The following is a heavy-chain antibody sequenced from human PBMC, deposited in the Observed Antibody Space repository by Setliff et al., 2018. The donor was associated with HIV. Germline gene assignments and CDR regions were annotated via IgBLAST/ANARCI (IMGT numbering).Heavy chain of an antibody. CDR3: ARVPPRWGATRDY. J-gene: IGHJ4*02. CDR1: GGSFSDYN. CDR2: INHSGGT. D-gene: IGHD1-26*01. Sequence: PSETLSLTCAVYGGSFSDYNWSWIRQSPGRGLEWIGEINHSGGTNYNPSLKSRVTISADTSKNQFSLKLSSVTAADTAVYYCARVPPRWGATRDYWGQGTLVTVSS. V-gene: IGHV4-34*01.